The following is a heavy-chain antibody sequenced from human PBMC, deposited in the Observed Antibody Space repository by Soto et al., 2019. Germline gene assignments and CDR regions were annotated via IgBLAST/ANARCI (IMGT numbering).Heavy chain of an antibody. CDR1: GFTFSSYG. J-gene: IGHJ4*02. V-gene: IGHV3-33*01. D-gene: IGHD2-21*02. Sequence: QVQLVESGGGVVQPGRSLRLSCAASGFTFSSYGMHWVRQAPGKGLEWVAVIWYDGSNKYYADSVKGRFTISRDNSKNTLYLQMNSLRAEDTAVYYCARGVLSDLQYYFDYWGQGTLVTVSS. CDR3: ARGVLSDLQYYFDY. CDR2: IWYDGSNK.